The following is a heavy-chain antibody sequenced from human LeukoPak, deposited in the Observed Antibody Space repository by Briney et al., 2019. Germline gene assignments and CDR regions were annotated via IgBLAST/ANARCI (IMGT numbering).Heavy chain of an antibody. Sequence: GGSLRLSCAASGFTVSSNYMSWVRQAPGKGLEWVSIIHSGGSTYYADSVKGRFTVSRDNSKNTLYDQMNSLRVEDTAVYYCARVVAAAGSWFSDYWGQGTLVTVS. CDR2: IHSGGST. CDR3: ARVVAAAGSWFSDY. V-gene: IGHV3-53*05. CDR1: GFTVSSNY. J-gene: IGHJ4*02. D-gene: IGHD2-15*01.